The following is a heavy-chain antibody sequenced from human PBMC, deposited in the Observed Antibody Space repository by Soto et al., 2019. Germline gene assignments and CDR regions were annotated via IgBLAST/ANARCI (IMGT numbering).Heavy chain of an antibody. CDR3: ARGDYYDIHDY. Sequence: QVQLVQSGAEVKKPGASVKVSCKASGYTFTSYAMHWVRQAPGQRLEWMGWINAGNGNTKYSQKFQGRVTITGDTSASTAYMEVSRLRSEDTAVYYCARGDYYDIHDYWGQGTLVTVSS. D-gene: IGHD3-22*01. CDR2: INAGNGNT. CDR1: GYTFTSYA. V-gene: IGHV1-3*01. J-gene: IGHJ4*02.